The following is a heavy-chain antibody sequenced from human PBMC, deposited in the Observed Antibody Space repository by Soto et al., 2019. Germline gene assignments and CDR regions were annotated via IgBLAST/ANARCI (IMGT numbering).Heavy chain of an antibody. V-gene: IGHV3-7*01. CDR1: GFTSSNYW. CDR2: ISEDGSDK. Sequence: EVKLVESGGGLVQPGGYLRLSCATSGFTSSNYWMTWVRQAPVRGLEWVANISEDGSDKGYVDSVKGRFTIFRDNTGNSLILQMNNLRAEDTAVYYCARDIPQGACYLDYWGQGTLVTVSS. J-gene: IGHJ4*02. D-gene: IGHD1-26*01. CDR3: ARDIPQGACYLDY.